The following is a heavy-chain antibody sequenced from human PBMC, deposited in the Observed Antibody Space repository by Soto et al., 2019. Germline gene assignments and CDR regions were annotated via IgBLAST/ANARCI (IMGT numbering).Heavy chain of an antibody. D-gene: IGHD6-13*01. J-gene: IGHJ4*02. CDR3: ARGRHSSSWYVDFDY. V-gene: IGHV3-33*01. CDR2: IWYDGSNK. Sequence: GGSLRLSCAASGFTFSSYGMHWVRQAPGKGLEWVAVIWYDGSNKYYADSVKGRFTISRDNSKNTLYLQMNSLRAEDTAVYYCARGRHSSSWYVDFDYWGQGTLVTVSS. CDR1: GFTFSSYG.